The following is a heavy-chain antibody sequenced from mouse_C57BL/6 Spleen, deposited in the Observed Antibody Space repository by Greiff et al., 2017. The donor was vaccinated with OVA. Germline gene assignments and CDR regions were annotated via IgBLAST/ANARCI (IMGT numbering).Heavy chain of an antibody. CDR2: ISSGGSYT. CDR3: ARHTWDWFAY. V-gene: IGHV5-6*01. D-gene: IGHD4-1*01. Sequence: EVQLVESGGDLVKPGGSLKLSCAASGFTFSSYGMSWVRQTQDKRLEWVATISSGGSYTYYPDSVKGRFTISIDNAKNTLYLQMSSLKSEDTAMYYGARHTWDWFAYWGQGALVTVSA. J-gene: IGHJ3*01. CDR1: GFTFSSYG.